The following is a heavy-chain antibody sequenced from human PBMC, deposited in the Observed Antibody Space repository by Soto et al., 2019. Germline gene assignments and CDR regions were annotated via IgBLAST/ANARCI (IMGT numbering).Heavy chain of an antibody. CDR2: IYPGDSNT. Sequence: GESLKISCKASGYSFTSYWIGWVRQMPGKGLEWMGIIYPGDSNTRYSPSFQGQVTISADKSISTAYLQWSSLKASDSAMYLCARQGYCSSTSCYTVDYWGQGTLVTVS. V-gene: IGHV5-51*01. CDR3: ARQGYCSSTSCYTVDY. J-gene: IGHJ4*02. D-gene: IGHD2-2*02. CDR1: GYSFTSYW.